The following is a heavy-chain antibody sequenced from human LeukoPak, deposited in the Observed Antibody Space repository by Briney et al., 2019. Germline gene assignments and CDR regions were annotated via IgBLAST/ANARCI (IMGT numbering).Heavy chain of an antibody. CDR3: ATFAGEADY. V-gene: IGHV4-59*01. CDR2: IYYDGST. Sequence: SETLSLTCTVSGGSIDSYYWSWIRQPPGKGLEWFGYIYYDGSTSYNPSLKSRVTISIDTSKKQFSMKLSSVTAADTAVYYCATFAGEADYWGQGTLVTVSS. CDR1: GGSIDSYY. D-gene: IGHD3-16*01. J-gene: IGHJ4*02.